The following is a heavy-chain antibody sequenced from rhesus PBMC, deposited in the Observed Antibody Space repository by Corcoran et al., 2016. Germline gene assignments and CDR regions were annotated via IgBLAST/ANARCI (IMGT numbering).Heavy chain of an antibody. CDR1: GGSISSNY. J-gene: IGHJ4*01. V-gene: IGHV4S11*01. Sequence: QVQLQESGPGLVKPLETLSLTCAVSGGSISSNYWSWIRQPPGKGLEGIGYIYGSGRSTNYNPSHKRRVPLSVDTSKNQFSLKLSAVTAADTAVYYCARATGSSGWLYFDYWGQGVLVTVSS. CDR2: IYGSGRST. CDR3: ARATGSSGWLYFDY. D-gene: IGHD6-31*01.